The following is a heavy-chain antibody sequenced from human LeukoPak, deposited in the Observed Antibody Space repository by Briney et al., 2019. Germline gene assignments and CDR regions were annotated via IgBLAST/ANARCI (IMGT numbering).Heavy chain of an antibody. CDR1: GFTFSSYA. V-gene: IGHV3-30*01. CDR2: ISYDGSNK. J-gene: IGHJ6*03. CDR3: ARRDSSSRRYYYYYMDV. D-gene: IGHD6-13*01. Sequence: PGGSLRLSCATSGFTFSSYAMHWVRQAPGKGLEWVAVISYDGSNKYYADSVKGRFTISRDNSKNTLYLQMNSLRAEDTAVYYCARRDSSSRRYYYYYMDVWGKGTTVTVSS.